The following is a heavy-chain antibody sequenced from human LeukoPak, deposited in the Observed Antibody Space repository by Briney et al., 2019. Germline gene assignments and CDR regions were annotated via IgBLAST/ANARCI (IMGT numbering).Heavy chain of an antibody. V-gene: IGHV3-48*03. CDR3: ARERYDSRKEFDY. D-gene: IGHD3-22*01. Sequence: GGSLRLSCAASGFTFSSYEMNWVRQAPGKGLEWVSYISSSGSTTYYADSVKGRFTISRDNAKNSLYLQMNSLRAEDTAVYYCARERYDSRKEFDYWGQGTLVTVSS. J-gene: IGHJ4*02. CDR1: GFTFSSYE. CDR2: ISSSGSTT.